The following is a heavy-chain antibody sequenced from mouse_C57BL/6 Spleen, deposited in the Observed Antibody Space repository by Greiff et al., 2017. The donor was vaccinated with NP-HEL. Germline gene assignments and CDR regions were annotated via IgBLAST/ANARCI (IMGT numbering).Heavy chain of an antibody. CDR2: ISSGSSTI. Sequence: EVQVVESGGGLVKPGGSLKLSCAASGFTFSDYGMHWVRQAPEKGLEWVAYISSGSSTIYYADTVKGRFTISRDNAKNTLFLQMTSLRSEDTAMYYCATAYLGRSYFDVWGTGTTVTVSS. CDR3: ATAYLGRSYFDV. J-gene: IGHJ1*03. V-gene: IGHV5-17*01. D-gene: IGHD4-1*01. CDR1: GFTFSDYG.